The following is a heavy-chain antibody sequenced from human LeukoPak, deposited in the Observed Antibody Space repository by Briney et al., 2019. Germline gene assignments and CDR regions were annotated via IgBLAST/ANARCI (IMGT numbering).Heavy chain of an antibody. J-gene: IGHJ4*02. V-gene: IGHV1-58*02. CDR3: AAEPYSSSWYAFPFI. D-gene: IGHD6-13*01. Sequence: SVKVSYKASGFTFTSSAMQWVRQARGQRLEWIGWIVVGSGNTNYAQKFQERVTITRDMSTSTAYMELSSLRSEDTAVYYCAAEPYSSSWYAFPFIWGQGTLVTVSS. CDR2: IVVGSGNT. CDR1: GFTFTSSA.